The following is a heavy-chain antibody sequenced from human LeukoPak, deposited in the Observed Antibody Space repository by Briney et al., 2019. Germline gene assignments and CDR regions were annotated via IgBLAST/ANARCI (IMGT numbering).Heavy chain of an antibody. CDR3: ASVYRSSFYEDY. D-gene: IGHD6-13*01. CDR1: GFTFSSNW. CDR2: FSSDGSST. Sequence: PGGSLRLSCAASGFTFSSNWMQWVRQAPGKGLVWVSRFSSDGSSTRYADSVKGRFSISRDNAKNSVYLQMNSLRAEDTAVYYCASVYRSSFYEDYWGRGTLVTVSS. J-gene: IGHJ4*02. V-gene: IGHV3-74*01.